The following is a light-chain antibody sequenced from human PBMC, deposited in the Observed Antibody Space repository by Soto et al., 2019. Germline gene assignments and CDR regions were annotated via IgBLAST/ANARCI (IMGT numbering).Light chain of an antibody. J-gene: IGKJ1*01. CDR2: GAS. V-gene: IGKV3-20*01. CDR3: QQYGSSPQT. CDR1: QSVSSSY. Sequence: IVLTQSPGTLSLSPGERATLSCRASQSVSSSYLAWYQQKPGQAPRLLIYGASSRATGIPDRFSGSGSGTDFTLTISRLEPEDFAVYYCQQYGSSPQTFGQWTKVDIK.